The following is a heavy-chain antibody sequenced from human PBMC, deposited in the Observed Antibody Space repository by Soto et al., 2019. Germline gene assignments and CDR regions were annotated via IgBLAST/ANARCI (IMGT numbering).Heavy chain of an antibody. V-gene: IGHV1-69*13. J-gene: IGHJ6*02. CDR1: GGTFSSYA. CDR2: IIPIFGTA. D-gene: IGHD2-2*01. CDR3: ARDLLGSDIVVVPAATRDYYYGMDV. Sequence: SVKVSCKASGGTFSSYAISWVRQAPGQGLEWMGGIIPIFGTANYAQKFQGRVTITADESTSTAYMELSSLRSEDTAVYYCARDLLGSDIVVVPAATRDYYYGMDVWGQGTTVTVSS.